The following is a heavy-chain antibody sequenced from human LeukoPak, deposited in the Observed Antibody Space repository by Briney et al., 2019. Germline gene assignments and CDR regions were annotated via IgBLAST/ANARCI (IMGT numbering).Heavy chain of an antibody. J-gene: IGHJ4*02. D-gene: IGHD2-21*02. V-gene: IGHV3-23*01. Sequence: GGSLRPSCAASGFTFSSHSMSWVRQAPGKGLEWVSAISGGGGSSYYADSVKGRFTISRDNSKNTLYLQMNSLGAEDTAVYYCAKHSDVVVTGIPDYWGQGTLVTVSS. CDR2: ISGGGGSS. CDR3: AKHSDVVVTGIPDY. CDR1: GFTFSSHS.